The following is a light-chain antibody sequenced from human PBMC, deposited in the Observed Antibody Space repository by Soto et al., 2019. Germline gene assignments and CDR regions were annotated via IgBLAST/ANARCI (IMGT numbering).Light chain of an antibody. CDR3: TSYTNRPSDV. CDR1: SSDIGFYNY. J-gene: IGLJ1*01. CDR2: DVS. V-gene: IGLV2-14*01. Sequence: QSALTQPASVSGSPGQSITISCTGTSSDIGFYNYVSWYQQHPGKAPKLMIYDVSDRPSGISYRFSGSKSGNTASLTISGLQAEDEADYYCTSYTNRPSDVFGTGTKVTVL.